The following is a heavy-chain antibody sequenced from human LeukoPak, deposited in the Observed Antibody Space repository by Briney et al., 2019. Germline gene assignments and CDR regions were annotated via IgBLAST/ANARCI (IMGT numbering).Heavy chain of an antibody. Sequence: GEALKISCKGSGDIFTYTYIAWVRQAGGKGLEGMGIIYHDGSDTRYSPSFEGQVTISVDHSIRTAYLQWTSLKASDTAMYYCARFLHGNSLDYWGQGALVTVSS. CDR1: GDIFTYTY. D-gene: IGHD1-7*01. CDR3: ARFLHGNSLDY. J-gene: IGHJ4*02. V-gene: IGHV5-51*01. CDR2: IYHDGSDT.